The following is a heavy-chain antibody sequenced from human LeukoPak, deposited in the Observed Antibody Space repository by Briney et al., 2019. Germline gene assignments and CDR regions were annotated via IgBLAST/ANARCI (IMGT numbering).Heavy chain of an antibody. J-gene: IGHJ4*02. Sequence: SETLSLTCTVSGGSISSGSYYWSWIRQPAGKGLEWIGRIYASGSTNYNPSLKSRVTISVDTSKNHFSLKLSSVTAADTAVYYCARGKIGVRFLEWLSFDYWGQGTLVTVSS. CDR3: ARGKIGVRFLEWLSFDY. CDR1: GGSISSGSYY. D-gene: IGHD3-3*01. CDR2: IYASGST. V-gene: IGHV4-61*02.